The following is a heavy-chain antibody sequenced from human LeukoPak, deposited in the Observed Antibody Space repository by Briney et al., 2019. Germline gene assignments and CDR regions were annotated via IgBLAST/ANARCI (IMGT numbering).Heavy chain of an antibody. CDR2: IRSKANCYAT. J-gene: IGHJ3*02. CDR3: TRATSGSYLFGAREDAFDI. D-gene: IGHD1-26*01. CDR1: GFTFSGSA. Sequence: GGSLKLSCAASGFTFSGSAMHWVRQASGKGLEWVGRIRSKANCYATAYAASVKGRFTISRDDSKNTAYLQMNSLKTEDTAVYYCTRATSGSYLFGAREDAFDIWGQGTMVTVSS. V-gene: IGHV3-73*01.